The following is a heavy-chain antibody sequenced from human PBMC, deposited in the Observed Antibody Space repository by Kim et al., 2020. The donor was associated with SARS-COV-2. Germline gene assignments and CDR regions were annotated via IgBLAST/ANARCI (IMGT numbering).Heavy chain of an antibody. CDR1: GFTFSSYG. D-gene: IGHD1-7*01. CDR3: ARDYYNWNYAPGNGDVRFGP. CDR2: IWYDGSNK. J-gene: IGHJ5*02. Sequence: GGSLRLSCAASGFTFSSYGMHWVRQAPGKGLEWVAVIWYDGSNKYYADSVKGRFTISRDNSKNTLYLQMNSLRAEDTAVYYCARDYYNWNYAPGNGDVRFGPWGQGTLGTVSS. V-gene: IGHV3-33*01.